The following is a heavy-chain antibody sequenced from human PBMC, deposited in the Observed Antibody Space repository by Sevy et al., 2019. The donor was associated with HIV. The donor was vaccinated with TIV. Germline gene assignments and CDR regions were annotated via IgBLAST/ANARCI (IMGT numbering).Heavy chain of an antibody. J-gene: IGHJ6*02. Sequence: ASVKVSCKAARYTFTDYYVHWVRQGPGQGLEWMGWINPNNGGTKYAQRFQGRVTMTRDTSINTAYMELGSLISDDTAVYYCARLTTMPTSDDYGMDVWGQGTTVTVSS. V-gene: IGHV1-2*02. CDR3: ARLTTMPTSDDYGMDV. D-gene: IGHD4-17*01. CDR1: RYTFTDYY. CDR2: INPNNGGT.